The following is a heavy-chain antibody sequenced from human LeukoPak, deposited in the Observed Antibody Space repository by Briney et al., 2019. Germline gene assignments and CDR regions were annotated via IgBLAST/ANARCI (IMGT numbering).Heavy chain of an antibody. CDR1: GFTFSTYA. J-gene: IGHJ4*02. V-gene: IGHV3-23*01. Sequence: PGGSLRLSCAASGFTFSTYAMSWVRQAPGMRLEWVSSSTHHADSVEGRFTISRDNSKNTLYLQMNSLRAEDTALYYCAKFFLPYLAGGTGSRWGQGTLVTVSS. CDR2: ST. CDR3: AKFFLPYLAGGTGSR. D-gene: IGHD3-10*01.